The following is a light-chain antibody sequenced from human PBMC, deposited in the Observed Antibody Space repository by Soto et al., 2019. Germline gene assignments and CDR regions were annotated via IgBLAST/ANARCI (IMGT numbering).Light chain of an antibody. V-gene: IGKV1-39*01. CDR1: QNIDTY. CDR3: QQSSMTPRS. Sequence: DIRLTQSPSPLSAYVGDRVTISCRASQNIDTYLMWYQQKAGRAPDLLIYAASRLQNGVPSRFRGSGSGTEFTLTISGLQPEDVATYYCQQSSMTPRSFVQGTKVEIK. CDR2: AAS. J-gene: IGKJ1*01.